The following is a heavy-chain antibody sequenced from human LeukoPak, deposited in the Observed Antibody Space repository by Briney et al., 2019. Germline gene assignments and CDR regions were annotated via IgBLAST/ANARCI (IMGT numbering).Heavy chain of an antibody. CDR3: ARGSRGIAARRFDAFDI. D-gene: IGHD6-6*01. CDR1: GYTFTNYG. J-gene: IGHJ3*02. V-gene: IGHV1-18*01. CDR2: ISAYNGNT. Sequence: ASVKVSCKASGYTFTNYGISWVRQAPGQGLEWMGWISAYNGNTNYAQKLQGRVTMTTETSTSTAYMELRSLRSEDTAVYYCARGSRGIAARRFDAFDIWGQGTMVTVSS.